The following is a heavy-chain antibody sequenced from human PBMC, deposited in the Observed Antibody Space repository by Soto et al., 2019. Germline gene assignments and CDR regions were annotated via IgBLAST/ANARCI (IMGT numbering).Heavy chain of an antibody. CDR3: AKDHTGTETLFDY. V-gene: IGHV3-23*01. Sequence: GGSLRLSCAASGFTFSSYAMSWVRRAPGKGLEWVSAISGSGGSTYYADSVKGRFTISRDNSKNTLYLQMNSLRAEDTAVYYCAKDHTGTETLFDYWGQGTLVTVSS. CDR1: GFTFSSYA. J-gene: IGHJ4*02. CDR2: ISGSGGST. D-gene: IGHD1-1*01.